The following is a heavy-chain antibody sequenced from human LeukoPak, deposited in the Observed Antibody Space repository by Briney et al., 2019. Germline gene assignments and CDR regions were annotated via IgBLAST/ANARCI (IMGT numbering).Heavy chain of an antibody. D-gene: IGHD4-17*01. V-gene: IGHV3-21*01. CDR1: GFTFTSYS. J-gene: IGHJ1*01. CDR3: TTCYLQH. Sequence: PGGSLRLSCAASGFTFTSYSMNWVRQAPGKGLEWVSSISGSSKHRYYADSVKGRFTISRDNAKSSLYLQMNSLRAEDTAVYLVTTCYLQHWGQGTLVTVSS. CDR2: ISGSSKHR.